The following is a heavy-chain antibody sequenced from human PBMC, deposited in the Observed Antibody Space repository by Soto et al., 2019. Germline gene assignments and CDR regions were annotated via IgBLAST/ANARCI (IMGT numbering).Heavy chain of an antibody. D-gene: IGHD2-2*01. CDR2: ISGSGGTT. J-gene: IGHJ5*02. V-gene: IGHV3-23*01. Sequence: EVQLLESGGGLVQPGGSLGLSCDPSGLTFSNSVMNWFRQAPGKGLHWVSSISGSGGTTYYADSWKGGFTISRDNSKNTLYLQMNSLGAEDTAVYYCATWRGGDLVVIPAATGLDPWGQGTLVIVSS. CDR3: ATWRGGDLVVIPAATGLDP. CDR1: GLTFSNSV.